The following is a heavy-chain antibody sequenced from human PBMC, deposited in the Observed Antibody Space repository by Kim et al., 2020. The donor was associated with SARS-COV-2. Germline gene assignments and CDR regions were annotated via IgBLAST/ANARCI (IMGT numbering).Heavy chain of an antibody. CDR1: GYAFSNYY. V-gene: IGHV1-46*01. D-gene: IGHD4-17*01. CDR2: INPAGALT. J-gene: IGHJ1*01. Sequence: ASVKVSCKASGYAFSNYYMHWVLQAPGQGLEWMGMINPAGALTTYAQKFQGRVTMTRDASTTTVHMELSSLRVDDTAVYYCARNFDTTVITSPGQHWGQG. CDR3: ARNFDTTVITSPGQH.